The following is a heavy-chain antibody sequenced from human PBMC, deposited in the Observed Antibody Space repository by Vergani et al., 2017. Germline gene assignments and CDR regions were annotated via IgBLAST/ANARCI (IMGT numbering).Heavy chain of an antibody. J-gene: IGHJ5*02. Sequence: QVQLVESGGGVVQPGRSLRLSCAASGFTFNQYGMHWVRQAPGKGLEWVAVTWYDGNNKQYADSVKGRFTISRDNSKNTLYLQMNSLRADDTAVYYCARSTPLGWFDPWGQGTLVTVSS. CDR1: GFTFNQYG. D-gene: IGHD2-15*01. V-gene: IGHV3-33*01. CDR3: ARSTPLGWFDP. CDR2: TWYDGNNK.